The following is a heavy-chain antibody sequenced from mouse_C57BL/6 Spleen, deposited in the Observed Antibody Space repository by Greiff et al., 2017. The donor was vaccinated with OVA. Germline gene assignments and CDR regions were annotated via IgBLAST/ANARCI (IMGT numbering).Heavy chain of an antibody. D-gene: IGHD2-3*01. Sequence: VQLQESGAELVRPGASVTLSCKASGYTFTDYEMHWVKQTPVHGLEWIGAIDPETGGTAYNQKFKGKAILTADKSSSTAYMELRSLTSEDSAVYYCTRGGWSLGAMDYWGQGTSVTVSS. CDR1: GYTFTDYE. CDR2: IDPETGGT. J-gene: IGHJ4*01. CDR3: TRGGWSLGAMDY. V-gene: IGHV1-15*01.